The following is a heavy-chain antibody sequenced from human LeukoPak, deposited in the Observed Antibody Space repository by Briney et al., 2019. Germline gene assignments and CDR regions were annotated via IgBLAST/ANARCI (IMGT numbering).Heavy chain of an antibody. CDR1: GYTFTGYY. CDR3: ARYYYDSSVYYGMDV. D-gene: IGHD3-22*01. CDR2: INPNSGGT. Sequence: GASVKVSCKASGYTFTGYYMHWVRQAPGQGLEWMGWINPNSGGTNHAQKFQGRVTMTRDTSISTAYMELSRLRSDDTAVYYCARYYYDSSVYYGMDVWGQGTTVTVSS. V-gene: IGHV1-2*02. J-gene: IGHJ6*02.